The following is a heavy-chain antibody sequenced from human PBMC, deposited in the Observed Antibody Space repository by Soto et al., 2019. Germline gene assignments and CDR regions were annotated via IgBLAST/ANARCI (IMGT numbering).Heavy chain of an antibody. CDR1: GFSVGDNY. J-gene: IGHJ6*02. CDR3: ARSSGRWHVFTFDYGLDV. V-gene: IGHV3-11*06. Sequence: QVQLVESGGGLVEPGGSLRLSCAASGFSVGDNYMTWIRQAPGKGLEWLSYSSSSGGYTNYADSVKGRFTISRDNAKNSLYLQMDSLRAEDTAVYFCARSSGRWHVFTFDYGLDVWGQGTTVTVSS. CDR2: SSSSGGYT. D-gene: IGHD3-16*01.